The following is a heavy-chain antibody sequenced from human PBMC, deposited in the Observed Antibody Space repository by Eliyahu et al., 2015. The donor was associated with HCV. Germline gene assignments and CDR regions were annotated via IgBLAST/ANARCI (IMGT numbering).Heavy chain of an antibody. D-gene: IGHD6-19*01. J-gene: IGHJ6*02. V-gene: IGHV3-9*01. Sequence: EVLLVVSGGGLVQAGRSLRLSCXAXGFTFADXVIHWVRQAPGKGLEWVSSINWNGGNIDYADSVRGRFTISRDNAKNSLYLQMSSLRPEDTALYYCAKDLHSVDDYQYGMDVWGQGTTVIVSS. CDR1: GFTFADXV. CDR3: AKDLHSVDDYQYGMDV. CDR2: INWNGGNI.